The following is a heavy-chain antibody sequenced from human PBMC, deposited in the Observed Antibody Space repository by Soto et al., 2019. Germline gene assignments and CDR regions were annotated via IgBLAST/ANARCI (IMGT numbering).Heavy chain of an antibody. D-gene: IGHD3-22*01. Sequence: QVQLVQSGAEVKKPGSSVKVSCKASGGTFSNYAIGWVRQAPGQGLEWMGGIIPMFERAKYAQKFQGRVTITADESTNTTYMYLSSLRSEDTAVYYCARGLGDFAAYYYDSSGAGDWGQGTLVTVSA. CDR3: ARGLGDFAAYYYDSSGAGD. J-gene: IGHJ4*02. CDR2: IIPMFERA. CDR1: GGTFSNYA. V-gene: IGHV1-69*01.